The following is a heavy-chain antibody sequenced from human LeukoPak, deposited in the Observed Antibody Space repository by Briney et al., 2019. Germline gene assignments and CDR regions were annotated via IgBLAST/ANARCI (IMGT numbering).Heavy chain of an antibody. CDR3: ARGYTLLLGWFDP. CDR2: INNGEST. CDR1: AVTFSGYY. J-gene: IGHJ5*02. V-gene: IGHV4-34*01. D-gene: IGHD2-2*01. Sequence: SETLSFTCSGYAVTFSGYYWVRIPPAPGLERVGIVGINNGESTNYNPSLNSRVTISVDTSKNHFSLKLSPVTAADTAFYYCARGYTLLLGWFDPRGEGTLVIVS.